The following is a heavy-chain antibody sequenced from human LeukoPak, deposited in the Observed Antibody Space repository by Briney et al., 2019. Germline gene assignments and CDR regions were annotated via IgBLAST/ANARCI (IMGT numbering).Heavy chain of an antibody. CDR3: AREAGGNYAFDI. J-gene: IGHJ3*02. D-gene: IGHD3-16*01. Sequence: PSETLSLTCTVSGGSISSYYWSWIRQPPGKGLEWIGYIYYSGSTNYNPSLKSRVTISVDTSKNQFSLKLSSVTAADTAAYYCAREAGGNYAFDIWGQGTMVTVSS. CDR2: IYYSGST. V-gene: IGHV4-59*01. CDR1: GGSISSYY.